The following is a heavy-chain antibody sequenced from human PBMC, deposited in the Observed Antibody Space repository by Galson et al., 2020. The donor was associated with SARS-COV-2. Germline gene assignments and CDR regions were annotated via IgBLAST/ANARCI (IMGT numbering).Heavy chain of an antibody. CDR2: ISAYNGNT. CDR1: GGTFSSYA. Sequence: GESLKISCKASGGTFSSYAISWVRQAPGQGLEWMGWISAYNGNTNYAQKLQGRVTMTTDTSTSTAYMELRSLRSDDTAVYYCALGAILTGYYYFDYWGQGTLVTVSS. D-gene: IGHD3-9*01. CDR3: ALGAILTGYYYFDY. V-gene: IGHV1-18*01. J-gene: IGHJ4*02.